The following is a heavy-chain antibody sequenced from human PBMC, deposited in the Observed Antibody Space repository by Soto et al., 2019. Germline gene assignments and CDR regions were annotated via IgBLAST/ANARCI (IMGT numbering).Heavy chain of an antibody. J-gene: IGHJ4*02. Sequence: PSETLSLTCTVSGDSMDGFYWNWIRQPPGKGLEWLGYIYYSGSTNYNPSLKSRVTISIDMSKNQFSLNLTSVTAADSAVYYCARDATLRYWGQGTLVTVSS. CDR1: GDSMDGFY. CDR2: IYYSGST. D-gene: IGHD2-15*01. V-gene: IGHV4-59*01. CDR3: ARDATLRY.